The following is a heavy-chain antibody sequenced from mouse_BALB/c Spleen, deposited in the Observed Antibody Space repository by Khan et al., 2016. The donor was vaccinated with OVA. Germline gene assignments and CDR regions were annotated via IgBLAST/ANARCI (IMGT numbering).Heavy chain of an antibody. CDR3: AKVYGGDFDY. CDR1: GYSITSDYA. Sequence: VQLKQSGPRLVKPSQSLSLTCTVTGYSITSDYAWNWIRQFPGNKLEWMGFISYSGNTNYHPSLKSRISITRDTTKNQFFLQLNSVTIEDTATYYCAKVYGGDFDYWGQGTTLTVSS. V-gene: IGHV3-2*02. D-gene: IGHD1-1*01. CDR2: ISYSGNT. J-gene: IGHJ2*01.